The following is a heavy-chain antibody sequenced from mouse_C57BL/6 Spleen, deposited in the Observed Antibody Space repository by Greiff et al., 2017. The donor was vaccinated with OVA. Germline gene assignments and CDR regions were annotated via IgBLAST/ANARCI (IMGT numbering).Heavy chain of an antibody. CDR1: GYSFTSYY. J-gene: IGHJ1*03. V-gene: IGHV1-66*01. CDR2: IYPGSGNT. Sequence: QVQLKESGPELVKPGASVKISCKASGYSFTSYYIHWVKQRPGQGLEWIGWIYPGSGNTKYNEKFKGKATLTADTSSSTAYMQLSSLTSEDSAFYYCARVPATMITDFDVWGTGTTVTVSS. CDR3: ARVPATMITDFDV. D-gene: IGHD2-4*01.